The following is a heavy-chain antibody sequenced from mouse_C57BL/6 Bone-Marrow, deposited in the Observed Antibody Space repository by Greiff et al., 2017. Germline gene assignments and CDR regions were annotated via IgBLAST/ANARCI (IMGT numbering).Heavy chain of an antibody. CDR1: GFTFSDYG. V-gene: IGHV5-17*01. J-gene: IGHJ1*03. Sequence: EVHLVESGGGLVKPGGSLKLSCAASGFTFSDYGMHWVRQAPEKGLEWVAYISSGSSTIYYADTVKGRFTISRDNAKTTLFLQMTSLRSEDTAMYYCAMYYAYFDVWGTGTTVTVSS. D-gene: IGHD1-1*01. CDR2: ISSGSSTI. CDR3: AMYYAYFDV.